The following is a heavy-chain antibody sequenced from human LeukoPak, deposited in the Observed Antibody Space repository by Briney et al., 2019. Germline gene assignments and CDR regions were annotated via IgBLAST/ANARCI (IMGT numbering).Heavy chain of an antibody. Sequence: SETLSLTSTVSGGSISNSYWSWIRQSPGKGLEWIGYIYKSGSTNYNLSLKSRVTISVDTSKNQFSLKLSSVTAADTAVYYCARDLTAQNWFDPWGQGTLVTVSS. CDR2: IYKSGST. CDR1: GGSISNSY. CDR3: ARDLTAQNWFDP. J-gene: IGHJ5*02. V-gene: IGHV4-59*01.